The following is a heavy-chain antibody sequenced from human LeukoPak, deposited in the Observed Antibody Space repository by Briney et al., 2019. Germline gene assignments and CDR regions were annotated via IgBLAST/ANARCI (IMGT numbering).Heavy chain of an antibody. J-gene: IGHJ4*02. V-gene: IGHV3-30*04. CDR2: ISYDGSNK. CDR3: ARDSRDYGENTNFDY. CDR1: GFTFSSYA. D-gene: IGHD4-17*01. Sequence: PGGSLRLSCAASGFTFSSYAMHWVRQAPGKGLEWVAVISYDGSNKYCADSVKGRFTISRDNSKNTLYLQMNSLRAEDTAVYYCARDSRDYGENTNFDYWGQGTLVTVSS.